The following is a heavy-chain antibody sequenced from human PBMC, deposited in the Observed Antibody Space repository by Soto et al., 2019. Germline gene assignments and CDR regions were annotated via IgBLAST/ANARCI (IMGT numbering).Heavy chain of an antibody. CDR3: VRESYYGSGATVVAY. D-gene: IGHD3-10*01. Sequence: QVQLQESGPGLVRPSETLSLTCTVSGGSISGYYWSWIRQPPGKGLEWIGYIYYSGTTSYNPSLNSRVTMSVDTSKNQCSLKLNSVTAADTAVYYCVRESYYGSGATVVAYWGQGTLVTVSS. V-gene: IGHV4-59*01. CDR2: IYYSGTT. J-gene: IGHJ4*02. CDR1: GGSISGYY.